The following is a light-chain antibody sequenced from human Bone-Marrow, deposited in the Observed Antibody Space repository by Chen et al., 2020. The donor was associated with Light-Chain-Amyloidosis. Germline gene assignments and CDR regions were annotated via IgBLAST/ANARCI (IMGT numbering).Light chain of an antibody. CDR3: CSYAGIYWV. V-gene: IGLV2-11*01. CDR1: SRDVGGYDS. CDR2: DVS. J-gene: IGLJ3*02. Sequence: QSALTQPRSVSGSPGQSVTISCTGTSRDVGGYDSVSWYQQYPGKAPKLMIYDVSKRPSGVPDRFSASKSGNTASLTIVGLQAEDEADYYCCSYAGIYWVFGGGTKLTVL.